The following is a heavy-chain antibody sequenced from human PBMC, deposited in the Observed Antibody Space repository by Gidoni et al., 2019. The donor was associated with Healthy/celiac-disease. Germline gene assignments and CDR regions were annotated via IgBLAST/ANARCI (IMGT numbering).Heavy chain of an antibody. CDR3: AREGGDGYSGVDY. CDR2: LITIFGTA. V-gene: IGHV1-69*06. CDR1: GGTFSSYA. J-gene: IGHJ4*02. Sequence: QVQLVQSGAEVKKPGPSVKVPCQASGGTFSSYAISWVRQAPGQGPAWLGGLITIFGTANYAQKFQGRVTITADKSTSTAYMELSSLRSEDTAVYYCAREGGDGYSGVDYWGQGTLVTVSS. D-gene: IGHD4-4*01.